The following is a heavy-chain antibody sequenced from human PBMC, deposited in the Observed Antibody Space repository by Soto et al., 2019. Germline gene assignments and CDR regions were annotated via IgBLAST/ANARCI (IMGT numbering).Heavy chain of an antibody. CDR1: GFTFSSYA. J-gene: IGHJ4*02. CDR2: ISGSGGST. D-gene: IGHD3-3*01. Sequence: PGGSLRLSCAASGFTFSSYAMSWVRQAPGKGLEWVSAISGSGGSTYYADSVKGRFTISRDNSKNTLYLQMNSLRAEDTAVYYCAKGSPYYDFWSGYRNFDYWGQGTLVTVSS. CDR3: AKGSPYYDFWSGYRNFDY. V-gene: IGHV3-23*01.